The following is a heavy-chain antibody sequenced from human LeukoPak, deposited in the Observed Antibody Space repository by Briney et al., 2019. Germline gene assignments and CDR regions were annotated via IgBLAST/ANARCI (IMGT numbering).Heavy chain of an antibody. D-gene: IGHD3-22*01. CDR1: GFTFTSSA. Sequence: VASVTVSCKASGFTFTSSAVQWVRQARGQRLEWIGWIVVGSGNTNYAQKFQERVTITRDMSTSTAYMELSSLRSEDTAVYYCAAVNSSPASGLDPWGQGTLVTVSS. CDR2: IVVGSGNT. J-gene: IGHJ5*02. V-gene: IGHV1-58*01. CDR3: AAVNSSPASGLDP.